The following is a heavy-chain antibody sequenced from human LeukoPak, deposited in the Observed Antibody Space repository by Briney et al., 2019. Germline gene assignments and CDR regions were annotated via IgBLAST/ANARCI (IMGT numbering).Heavy chain of an antibody. J-gene: IGHJ3*02. D-gene: IGHD1-1*01. CDR1: GYTLTELS. Sequence: GASVNVSCKVSGYTLTELSMHWVRQATGKGLEWMGGVDPEDGETSYAQKFQGRVTMTEDTSTDTAYMELSSLRSEDTAVYYCGMVQRAGAFDIWGQGTMVTVSS. CDR2: VDPEDGET. V-gene: IGHV1-24*01. CDR3: GMVQRAGAFDI.